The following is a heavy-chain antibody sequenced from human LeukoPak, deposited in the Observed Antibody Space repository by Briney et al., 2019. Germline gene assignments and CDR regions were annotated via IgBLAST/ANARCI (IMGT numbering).Heavy chain of an antibody. CDR3: TTRLRYFDWTIYDFDY. V-gene: IGHV3-49*04. CDR1: GFTFGDYA. Sequence: PGRSLRLSCTASGFTFGDYAMSWVRQAPGKGLEWVGFIRSKAYGGTTEYAASVKGRFTISRDDSKSIAYLQMNSLKTEDTAVYYCTTRLRYFDWTIYDFDYWGQGTLVTVSS. J-gene: IGHJ4*02. CDR2: IRSKAYGGTT. D-gene: IGHD3-9*01.